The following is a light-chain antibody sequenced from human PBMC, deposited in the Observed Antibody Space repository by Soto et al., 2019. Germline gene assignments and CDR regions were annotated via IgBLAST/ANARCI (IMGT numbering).Light chain of an antibody. J-gene: IGKJ2*01. CDR3: HQSVSSPLT. Sequence: EIVLTQSPRTLSLSPGEGATVSCRASQSVNSNLLAWFQQKTGQAPRLLIHDASSRATGIPDRFSGSGSGTDFTLSISRLEPEDFAVYYCHQSVSSPLTFGQGTKLEI. CDR2: DAS. CDR1: QSVNSNL. V-gene: IGKV3-20*01.